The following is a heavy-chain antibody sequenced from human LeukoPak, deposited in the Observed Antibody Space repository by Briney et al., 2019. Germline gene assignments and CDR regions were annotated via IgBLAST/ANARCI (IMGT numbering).Heavy chain of an antibody. CDR1: GGSISSYY. Sequence: SETLSLTCTVSGGSISSYYWSWIRKPPGKGLEWIGYIYYSGSTNYNPSLKSRVTISVDTSKNQFSLKLSSVTAADTAVYYCARVGEMATMAFDYWGQGTLVTVSS. J-gene: IGHJ4*02. CDR2: IYYSGST. CDR3: ARVGEMATMAFDY. V-gene: IGHV4-59*01. D-gene: IGHD5-24*01.